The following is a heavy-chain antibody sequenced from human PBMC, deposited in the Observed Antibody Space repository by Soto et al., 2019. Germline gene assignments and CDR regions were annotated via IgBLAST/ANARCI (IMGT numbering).Heavy chain of an antibody. CDR2: INPNSGGT. V-gene: IGHV1-2*02. J-gene: IGHJ4*02. D-gene: IGHD3-3*01. CDR1: GYTFTGYY. Sequence: QVQLVQSGAEVKKPGASVKVSCKASGYTFTGYYMHWVRQAPGQGLEWMGWINPNSGGTNYAQKFQGRVTMTRDTSISTAYMELSRLRSDDTAVYYCARAEGLLEWLLSPFAYWGQGTLVTVSS. CDR3: ARAEGLLEWLLSPFAY.